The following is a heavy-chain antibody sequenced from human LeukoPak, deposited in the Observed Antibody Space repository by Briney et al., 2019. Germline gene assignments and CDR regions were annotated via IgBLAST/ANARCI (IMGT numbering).Heavy chain of an antibody. D-gene: IGHD3-22*01. J-gene: IGHJ4*02. CDR3: AKNPTGGYYYDSSGYYYFDY. CDR2: ISGSGGST. CDR1: GFTFSSYA. Sequence: GGSLRLSCAASGFTFSSYAMSWVRQAPGKGLEWVSAISGSGGSTYYADSVKGRFTISRDNSKNTLYLQMNSLRAEDTAVYYCAKNPTGGYYYDSSGYYYFDYWGQGTLVTVSS. V-gene: IGHV3-23*01.